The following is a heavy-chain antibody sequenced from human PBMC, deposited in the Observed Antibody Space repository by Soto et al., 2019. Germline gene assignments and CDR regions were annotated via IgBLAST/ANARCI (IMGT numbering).Heavy chain of an antibody. CDR1: GYTFTSYG. CDR3: ARDSLGHYDSSGYYYYGMDV. V-gene: IGHV1-18*01. Sequence: ASVKVSCKASGYTFTSYGISWVRQAPGQGLEWMGWISAYNGNTNYAQKLQGRVTMTTDTSTSTAYMELRSLRSDDTAVYYCARDSLGHYDSSGYYYYGMDVCGQGTTVTVSS. CDR2: ISAYNGNT. D-gene: IGHD3-22*01. J-gene: IGHJ6*02.